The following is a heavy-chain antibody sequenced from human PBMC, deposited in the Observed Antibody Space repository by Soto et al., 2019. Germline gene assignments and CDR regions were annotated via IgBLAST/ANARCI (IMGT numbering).Heavy chain of an antibody. V-gene: IGHV4-31*03. CDR2: IYYSGST. CDR1: GGSISSGGYY. Sequence: SETLSLTCTVSGGSISSGGYYWSWIRQHPGKGLEWIGYIYYSGSTYYNPSLKSRVTISVDTSKNQSSLKLSSVTAADTAVYYCARATVMITFGGVIAHDWFDPWGQGTLVTVSS. D-gene: IGHD3-16*02. J-gene: IGHJ5*02. CDR3: ARATVMITFGGVIAHDWFDP.